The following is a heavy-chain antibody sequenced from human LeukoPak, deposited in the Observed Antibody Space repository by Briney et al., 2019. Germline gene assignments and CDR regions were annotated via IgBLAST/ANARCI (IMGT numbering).Heavy chain of an antibody. J-gene: IGHJ4*02. CDR3: AKRGLGLSYLVDY. CDR1: GFAFSSYG. CDR2: IRYDGSNK. D-gene: IGHD2-21*01. V-gene: IGHV3-30*02. Sequence: GGSLRLSCAASGFAFSSYGMHWVRQAPGKGLEWVAFIRYDGSNKYYADSVKGRFTISRDNSKNTLYLQMNSLRAEDTAVYYCAKRGLGLSYLVDYWGQGTLVTVSS.